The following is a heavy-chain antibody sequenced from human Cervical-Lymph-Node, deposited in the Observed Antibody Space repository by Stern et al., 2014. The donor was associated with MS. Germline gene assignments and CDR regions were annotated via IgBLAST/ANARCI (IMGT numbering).Heavy chain of an antibody. CDR1: GFSLSNARMG. Sequence: QITLKESGPVLAKPTETLTLTCTVSGFSLSNARMGVSWIRQPPGKALEWLAKLFLNDEKSCSTSLKGRLTISKDTSKRQVVLTMTHMDPVDTATYYCARMMQHLAGDAFDVWGQGTMVTVSS. CDR2: LFLNDEK. CDR3: ARMMQHLAGDAFDV. V-gene: IGHV2-26*01. J-gene: IGHJ3*01.